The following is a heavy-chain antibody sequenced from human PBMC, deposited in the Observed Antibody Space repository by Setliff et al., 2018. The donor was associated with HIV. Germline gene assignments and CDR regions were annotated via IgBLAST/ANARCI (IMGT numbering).Heavy chain of an antibody. J-gene: IGHJ5*02. CDR3: ARALLQGIVTAVGPRDNCLDP. CDR2: ISAYNGNT. D-gene: IGHD1-26*01. V-gene: IGHV1-18*01. CDR1: GYSFINYG. Sequence: GASVKVSCKASGYSFINYGISWVRQAPGQGLEWMGWISAYNGNTNYAPRLLGRVTMTTDTSTSTAYLELRSLTSDDTAVYYCARALLQGIVTAVGPRDNCLDPWGQGTRVTVSS.